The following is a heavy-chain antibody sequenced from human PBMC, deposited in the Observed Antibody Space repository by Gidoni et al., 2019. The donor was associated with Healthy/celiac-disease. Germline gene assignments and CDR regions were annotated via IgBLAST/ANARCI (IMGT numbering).Heavy chain of an antibody. D-gene: IGHD3-3*01. J-gene: IGHJ6*02. V-gene: IGHV4-39*01. CDR3: ASSPRYYDFWSGSYGMDV. CDR1: GGSISSSSYY. CDR2: IYYSGST. Sequence: QLQLQESGPGLVKPSETLSLPCTVSGGSISSSSYYWGWSRQPPGKGLEWIGSIYYSGSTYYNPSLKSRVTISVDTSKNQFSLKLSSVTAADTAVYYCASSPRYYDFWSGSYGMDVWGQGTTVTVSS.